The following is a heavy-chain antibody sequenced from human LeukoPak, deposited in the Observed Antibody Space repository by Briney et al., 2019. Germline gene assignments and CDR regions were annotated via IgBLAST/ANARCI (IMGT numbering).Heavy chain of an antibody. V-gene: IGHV4-31*03. Sequence: SETLSLTCTVPGGSISSGGYYWSWIRQHPGKGLEWIGYIYYSGSTYYNPSLKSRVTISVDTSKNQFSLKLSSVTAADTAVYYCARERPSWNGFDPWGQGTLVTVSS. J-gene: IGHJ5*02. CDR2: IYYSGST. CDR3: ARERPSWNGFDP. CDR1: GGSISSGGYY.